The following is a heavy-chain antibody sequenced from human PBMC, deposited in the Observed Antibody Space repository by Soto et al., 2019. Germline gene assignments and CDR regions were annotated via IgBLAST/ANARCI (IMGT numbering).Heavy chain of an antibody. D-gene: IGHD3-10*01. V-gene: IGHV1-2*04. CDR2: INPNSGGT. J-gene: IGHJ4*02. CDR1: GYTFTGYY. CDR3: AKLGGYGSGSYSY. Sequence: ASVKVSCKASGYTFTGYYMHWVRQAPGQGLEWMGWINPNSGGTNYAQKFQGWVTMTRDTSISTAYMELSRLRFDDTAVYYCAKLGGYGSGSYSYWGQGTLVTVSS.